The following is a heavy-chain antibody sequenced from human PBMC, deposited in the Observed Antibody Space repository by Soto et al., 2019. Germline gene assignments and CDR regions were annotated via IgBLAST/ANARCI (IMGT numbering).Heavy chain of an antibody. D-gene: IGHD3-3*01. CDR1: GYTFTSYD. J-gene: IGHJ5*02. Sequence: ASVKVSCKASGYTFTSYDINWVRQATGQGLEWMGWMNPNSGNTGYAQKFQGRVTMTRNTSISTAYMELSSLRSEDTAVYYCVVLRFLEWLSVGLSFDPWGQGTLVTVSS. V-gene: IGHV1-8*01. CDR3: VVLRFLEWLSVGLSFDP. CDR2: MNPNSGNT.